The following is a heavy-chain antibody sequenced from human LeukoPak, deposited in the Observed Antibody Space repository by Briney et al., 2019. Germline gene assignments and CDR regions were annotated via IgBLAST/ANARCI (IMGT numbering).Heavy chain of an antibody. J-gene: IGHJ3*02. CDR3: AREFTVVGGVVNAFDI. V-gene: IGHV6-1*01. Sequence: SQTLSLTCAISGDSVSSNSAAWNWIRQSPSRGLVWLGRTSYRSKWYRDYAVSVKSRITVNPDTSKNQFSLQLNSVTPEDTAVYYCAREFTVVGGVVNAFDIWGQGTMVTVSS. CDR2: TSYRSKWYR. D-gene: IGHD3-10*01. CDR1: GDSVSSNSAA.